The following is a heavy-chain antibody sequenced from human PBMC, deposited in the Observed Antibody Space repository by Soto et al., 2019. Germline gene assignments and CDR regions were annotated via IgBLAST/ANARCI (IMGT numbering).Heavy chain of an antibody. CDR2: INPSGGST. CDR3: ARDSPLTVYTAILYGMDV. Sequence: QVQLVQSGAEVQKPGASVKVSCKASGYTFTSYYMHWVRQAPGQGLELMGIINPSGGSTSHAEKFQGRVTMTRDTSTSTVYLELSRLRSEDTSVYYCARDSPLTVYTAILYGMDVWGQGTTVTVSS. J-gene: IGHJ6*02. D-gene: IGHD5-18*01. CDR1: GYTFTSYY. V-gene: IGHV1-46*03.